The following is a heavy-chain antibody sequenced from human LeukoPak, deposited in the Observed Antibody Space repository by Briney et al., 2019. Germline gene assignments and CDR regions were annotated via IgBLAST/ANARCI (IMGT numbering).Heavy chain of an antibody. D-gene: IGHD3-10*01. CDR2: MNPKSGNT. CDR3: TKASLAFGTKYFDP. Sequence: GASVKVSCKASGYTFTSYGINWVRQAPGQGLEWMGWMNPKSGNTGYGQKFQGRVTMTRVTSITTAYMELRSLRSDDTAVYYCTKASLAFGTKYFDPWGRGTLVTVSS. CDR1: GYTFTSYG. V-gene: IGHV1-8*02. J-gene: IGHJ5*02.